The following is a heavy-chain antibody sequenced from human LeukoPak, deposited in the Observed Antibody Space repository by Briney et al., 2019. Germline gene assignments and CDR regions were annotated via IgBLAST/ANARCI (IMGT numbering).Heavy chain of an antibody. CDR2: MKQDGSEK. Sequence: PGRALRLSCAASGFTLSMYWMTWVRQAPGEGLEVVSNMKQDGSEKYYVDSVKGRFSISRDNAENSLYLQINRLRAEDTAVYYCARGVPTGIDYFDYWGQGTLVTVSS. J-gene: IGHJ4*02. V-gene: IGHV3-7*01. CDR3: ARGVPTGIDYFDY. D-gene: IGHD1-1*01. CDR1: GFTLSMYW.